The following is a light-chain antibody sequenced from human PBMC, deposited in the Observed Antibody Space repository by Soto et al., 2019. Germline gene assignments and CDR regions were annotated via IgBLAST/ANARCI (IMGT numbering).Light chain of an antibody. Sequence: DIQLTQSPSFLSASVGDRVTITCRASQGISSYLAWYQQKPGKAPKFLIHVASTLQSGVPSRLSGSGSGTVFTLTISSLQPEDFATYYCQQLNTFPRTFGQGTKVEI. CDR2: VAS. V-gene: IGKV1-9*01. CDR3: QQLNTFPRT. CDR1: QGISSY. J-gene: IGKJ1*01.